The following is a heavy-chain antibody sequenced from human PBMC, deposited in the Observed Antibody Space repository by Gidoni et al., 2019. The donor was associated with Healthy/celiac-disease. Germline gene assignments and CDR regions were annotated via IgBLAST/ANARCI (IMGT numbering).Heavy chain of an antibody. D-gene: IGHD3-16*01. CDR3: ARGVMLYYYYGMDV. CDR1: GGSFSGSY. CDR2: INHSGST. J-gene: IGHJ6*02. Sequence: QVQLQQWGAGLLKPSETLSLTCAVYGGSFSGSYWSWIRQPPGKGLEWIGEINHSGSTNYNPSLKSRVTISVDTSKNQFSLKLSSVTAADTAVYYCARGVMLYYYYGMDVWGQGTTVTVSS. V-gene: IGHV4-34*01.